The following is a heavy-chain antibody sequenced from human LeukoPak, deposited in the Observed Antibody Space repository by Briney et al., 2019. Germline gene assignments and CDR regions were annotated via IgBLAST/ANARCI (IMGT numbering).Heavy chain of an antibody. Sequence: GRSLRLSCAASGFTFSSYAMHWVRQAPGKGLEWVAVISYDGSNKYYADSVKGRFTISRDNSKNTLYLQMNSLRAEDTAVYYCARDFRLYDSSGYLDYWGQGTLVTVSS. CDR1: GFTFSSYA. CDR3: ARDFRLYDSSGYLDY. J-gene: IGHJ4*02. D-gene: IGHD3-22*01. V-gene: IGHV3-30-3*01. CDR2: ISYDGSNK.